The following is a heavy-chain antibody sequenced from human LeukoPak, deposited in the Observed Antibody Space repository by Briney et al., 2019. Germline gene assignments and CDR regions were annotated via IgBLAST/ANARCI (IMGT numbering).Heavy chain of an antibody. CDR2: INRDGSST. CDR1: GFTFSGYW. V-gene: IGHV3-74*01. J-gene: IGHJ4*02. D-gene: IGHD4-11*01. CDR3: VRRDYPADY. Sequence: PGGSLRLSCAASGFTFSGYWMHWVRHAPGKGLVWVSRINRDGSSTNYADSVKGRFTISRDNAKNTLYLQMKSLRAEDTAVYYCVRRDYPADYWGKGNLVTVSS.